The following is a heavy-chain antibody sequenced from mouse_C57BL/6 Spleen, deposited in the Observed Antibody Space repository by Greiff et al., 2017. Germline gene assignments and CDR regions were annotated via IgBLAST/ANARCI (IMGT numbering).Heavy chain of an antibody. Sequence: QVQLQQPGAELVMPGASVKLSCKASGYTFTSYWMHWVQQRPGQGLEWIGEIDPSDSYTNYNQTFTGKSTLTVDKSSSAAYMQLSSLTSEDSAVYYCARSRRFYAMDYWGQGTSVTVSA. V-gene: IGHV1-69*01. CDR3: ARSRRFYAMDY. CDR2: IDPSDSYT. J-gene: IGHJ4*01. CDR1: GYTFTSYW.